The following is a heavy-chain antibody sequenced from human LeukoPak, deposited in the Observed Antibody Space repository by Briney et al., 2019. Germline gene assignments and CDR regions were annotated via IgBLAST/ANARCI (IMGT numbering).Heavy chain of an antibody. CDR3: ARGQGGIVVVVAATDY. CDR2: INPNSGGT. CDR1: GYTFTSYG. V-gene: IGHV1-2*02. J-gene: IGHJ4*02. Sequence: ASVKVSCKASGYTFTSYGISWVRQAPGQGLEWMGWINPNSGGTNYAQKFQGRVTMTRDTSISTAYMELSRLRSDDTAVYYCARGQGGIVVVVAATDYWGQGTLVTVSS. D-gene: IGHD2-15*01.